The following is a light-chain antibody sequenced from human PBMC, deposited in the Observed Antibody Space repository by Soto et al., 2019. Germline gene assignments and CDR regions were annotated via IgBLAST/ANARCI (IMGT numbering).Light chain of an antibody. J-gene: IGKJ4*01. CDR1: QSITSN. Sequence: EIVLTQSPATLSLSPGERATLSCRASQSITSNLGWYQQKPGKAPRLLIYDASNRATGIPARFSGSGSGTDFTLTISSLEPEDFAVYYCQQRTTWPFTFGGGATVEI. CDR3: QQRTTWPFT. V-gene: IGKV3-11*01. CDR2: DAS.